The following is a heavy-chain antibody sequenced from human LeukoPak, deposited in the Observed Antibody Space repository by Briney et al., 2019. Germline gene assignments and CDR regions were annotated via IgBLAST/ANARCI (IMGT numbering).Heavy chain of an antibody. CDR2: INIDGSTT. J-gene: IGHJ3*02. D-gene: IGHD4-17*01. CDR3: VRWRTTVTTNIPSFDI. Sequence: PGGSLRLSCAASGFMYSSYWMHWVRQLPGKGLVWVSRINIDGSTTNYADSVKGRFTISRDKAKNRMYIQMNSLRAEDTAVYYCVRWRTTVTTNIPSFDICGQGTVVTVSS. CDR1: GFMYSSYW. V-gene: IGHV3-74*01.